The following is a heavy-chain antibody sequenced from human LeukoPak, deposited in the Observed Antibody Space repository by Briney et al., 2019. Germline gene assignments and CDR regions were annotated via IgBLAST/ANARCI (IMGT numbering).Heavy chain of an antibody. CDR2: ISDSGDTT. V-gene: IGHV3-23*01. J-gene: IGHJ4*02. CDR3: AKDARRSDGWYFFDH. CDR1: GFAFSSQA. Sequence: GGSLRLSCAASGFAFSSQAMGWVPQAPGKGLEWVSVISDSGDTTYYAASVKGRFTISRDNSKNTLYLQMNSLRAEDTAIYYCAKDARRSDGWYFFDHWGQGALVTVSS. D-gene: IGHD6-19*01.